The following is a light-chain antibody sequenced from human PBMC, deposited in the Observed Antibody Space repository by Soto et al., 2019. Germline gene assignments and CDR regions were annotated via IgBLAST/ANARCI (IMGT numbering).Light chain of an antibody. V-gene: IGKV1-39*01. CDR2: AAS. Sequence: DIQMTQSPSSLSASVGERVTITCRASQSISSYLNWYQQKPGKAPKLLIYAASSLQSGVPSRFSGSGSGKDFTLTISSLQPEDFASYYCQQSYSTLRTFGQGTKVEIK. J-gene: IGKJ1*01. CDR1: QSISSY. CDR3: QQSYSTLRT.